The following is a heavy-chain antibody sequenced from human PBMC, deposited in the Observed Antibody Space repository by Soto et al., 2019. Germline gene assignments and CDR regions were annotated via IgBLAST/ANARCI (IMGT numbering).Heavy chain of an antibody. D-gene: IGHD3-10*01. V-gene: IGHV1-69*13. CDR1: GGTFSSYA. CDR3: ATLWFGEFLSPNDAFDI. J-gene: IGHJ3*02. Sequence: SVKVSCKASGGTFSSYAISWVRQAPGQGFEWMGGIIPIFGTANYAQKFQGRVTITADESTSTAYMELSSLRSEDTAVYYCATLWFGEFLSPNDAFDIWGQGTMVTVSS. CDR2: IIPIFGTA.